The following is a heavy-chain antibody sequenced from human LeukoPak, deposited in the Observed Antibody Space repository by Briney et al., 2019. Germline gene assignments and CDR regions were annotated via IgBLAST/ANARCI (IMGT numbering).Heavy chain of an antibody. CDR2: INHSGST. CDR1: GGSFSGYY. D-gene: IGHD3-9*01. V-gene: IGHV4-34*01. J-gene: IGHJ4*02. Sequence: SETLSLTCAVYGGSFSGYYWSWIRQPPGKGLEWIGEINHSGSTNYNPSLKSRVTISVDTSKNQFSLKLSSVTAADTAVYYCARDSYYDLLTGYSNYYFDYWGQGTLVTVSS. CDR3: ARDSYYDLLTGYSNYYFDY.